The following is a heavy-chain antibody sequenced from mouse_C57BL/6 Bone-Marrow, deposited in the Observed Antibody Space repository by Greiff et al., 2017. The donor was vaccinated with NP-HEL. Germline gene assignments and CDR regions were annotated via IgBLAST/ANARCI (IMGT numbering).Heavy chain of an antibody. D-gene: IGHD2-3*01. CDR2: IYPRSGNT. V-gene: IGHV1-81*01. Sequence: VQVVESGAELARPGASVKLSCKASGYTFTSYGISWVKQRTGQGLEWIGEIYPRSGNTYYNEKFKGKATLTADKSSSTAYMELRSLTSEDSAVYFCALYDGYYDYWGQGTTLTVSS. J-gene: IGHJ2*01. CDR1: GYTFTSYG. CDR3: ALYDGYYDY.